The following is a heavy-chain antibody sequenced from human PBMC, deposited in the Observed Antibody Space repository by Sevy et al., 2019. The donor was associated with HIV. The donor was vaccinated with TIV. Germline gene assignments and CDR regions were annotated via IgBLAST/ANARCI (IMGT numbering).Heavy chain of an antibody. CDR1: GFTFSSYA. V-gene: IGHV3-30-3*01. CDR3: ARDVDYYGSGTTPGY. CDR2: ISYDGSNK. Sequence: GGSLRLSCAASGFTFSSYAMHGVRQAPGKGLEWVAVISYDGSNKYYADSVKGRFTISRDNSKNTLYLQMNSLRAEDTAVYYCARDVDYYGSGTTPGYWGQGTLVTVSS. D-gene: IGHD3-10*01. J-gene: IGHJ4*02.